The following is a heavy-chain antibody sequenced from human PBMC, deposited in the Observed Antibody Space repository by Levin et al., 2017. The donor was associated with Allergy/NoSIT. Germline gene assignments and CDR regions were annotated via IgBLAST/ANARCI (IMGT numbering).Heavy chain of an antibody. CDR3: IRGFGGSFYH. V-gene: IGHV3-13*01. CDR2: IGASGFT. Sequence: GGSLRLSCAASGFTFSTHDMHWVRQAPGKSLEWVSTIGASGFTHYLGSVKGRFIISRENANNSLSLQMNNLRAGDTAMYYCIRGFGGSFYHWSQGASVTVSS. CDR1: GFTFSTHD. J-gene: IGHJ5*02. D-gene: IGHD3-16*01.